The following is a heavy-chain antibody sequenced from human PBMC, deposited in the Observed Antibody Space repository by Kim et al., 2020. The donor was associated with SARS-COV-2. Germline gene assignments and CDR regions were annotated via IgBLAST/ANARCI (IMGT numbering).Heavy chain of an antibody. V-gene: IGHV1-8*01. CDR2: MNPNSGNT. J-gene: IGHJ5*02. CDR1: AYTFSSYD. D-gene: IGHD6-19*01. Sequence: ASVKVSCKASAYTFSSYDINWVRQATGQGLEWLGWMNPNSGNTGYAEKFRGRVTMTREISTSTAYMELSSLTSEDTAVYYCTRHRSGHNDNWFDPWGQGTPVTVSS. CDR3: TRHRSGHNDNWFDP.